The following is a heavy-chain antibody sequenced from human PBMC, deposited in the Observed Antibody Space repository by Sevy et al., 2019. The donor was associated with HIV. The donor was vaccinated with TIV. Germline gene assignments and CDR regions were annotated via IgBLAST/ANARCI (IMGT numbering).Heavy chain of an antibody. CDR2: IYTSGST. CDR1: GGSISSYY. D-gene: IGHD2-2*01. Sequence: SETLSLTCTVSGGSISSYYWSWIRQPAGKGLEWIGRIYTSGSTNYNPFLKSRVTMSVDTSKNQFYLKLSSVTAADSAVYYCARVGYCSSTSCPTGHYYYGMDVWGQGTTVTVSS. CDR3: ARVGYCSSTSCPTGHYYYGMDV. J-gene: IGHJ6*02. V-gene: IGHV4-4*07.